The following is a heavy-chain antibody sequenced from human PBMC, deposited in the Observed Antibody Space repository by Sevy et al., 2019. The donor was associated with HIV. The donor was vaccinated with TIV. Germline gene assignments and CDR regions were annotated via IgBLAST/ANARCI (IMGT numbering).Heavy chain of an antibody. Sequence: SETLSLTCTVSGGSINSDHWNWIRQPPGKGLEWIGYVYYTGGTNYNPSLKNRVTISVDRTKNQYSLKLTSVTAADAAVYYCARRNDFDIWGQGTMVTVSS. J-gene: IGHJ3*02. CDR3: ARRNDFDI. CDR2: VYYTGGT. V-gene: IGHV4-59*08. CDR1: GGSINSDH.